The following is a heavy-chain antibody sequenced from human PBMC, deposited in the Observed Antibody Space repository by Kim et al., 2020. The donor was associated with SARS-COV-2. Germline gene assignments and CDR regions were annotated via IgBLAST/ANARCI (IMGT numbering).Heavy chain of an antibody. CDR2: IYYSGST. CDR1: GGSISSGGYY. V-gene: IGHV4-31*03. CDR3: AGDPLKNPVPLGYYYYYGMDV. Sequence: SETLSLTCTVSGGSISSGGYYWSWIRQHPGKGLEWIGYIYYSGSTYYNPSLKSRVTRSVDTPKNQFSLKLSPVTAADTAVYYCAGDPLKNPVPLGYYYYYGMDVWGQGTTVTVSS. J-gene: IGHJ6*02.